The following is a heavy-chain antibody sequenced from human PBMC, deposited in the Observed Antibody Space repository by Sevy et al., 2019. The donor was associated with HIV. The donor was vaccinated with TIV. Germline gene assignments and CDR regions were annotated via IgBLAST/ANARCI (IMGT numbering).Heavy chain of an antibody. CDR1: GYSFTSYW. CDR2: IYLGDSDT. D-gene: IGHD4-17*01. Sequence: GESLKISCKGSGYSFTSYWIGWVRQMPGKGLEWMGIIYLGDSDTRYSPSFQGQVTISADKSISTAYLQWSSLKASDTAMYYCARPHPRYGDCFDYWGQGTLVTVSS. J-gene: IGHJ4*02. V-gene: IGHV5-51*01. CDR3: ARPHPRYGDCFDY.